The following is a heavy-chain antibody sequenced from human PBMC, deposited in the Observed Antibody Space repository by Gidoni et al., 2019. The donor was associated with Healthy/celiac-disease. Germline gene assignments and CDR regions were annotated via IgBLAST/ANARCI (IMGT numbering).Heavy chain of an antibody. CDR2: ISSSSSYT. CDR3: ARDGLYCSSTSCYRDAFDI. J-gene: IGHJ3*02. Sequence: QVQLVESGGGLVKPGGSLRLSCAASGFTFSDYYLSWIRQAPGKGLEWVSYISSSSSYTNYADSVKGRFTISRDNAKNSLYLQMNSLRAEDTAVYYCARDGLYCSSTSCYRDAFDIWGQGTMVTVSS. CDR1: GFTFSDYY. V-gene: IGHV3-11*06. D-gene: IGHD2-2*02.